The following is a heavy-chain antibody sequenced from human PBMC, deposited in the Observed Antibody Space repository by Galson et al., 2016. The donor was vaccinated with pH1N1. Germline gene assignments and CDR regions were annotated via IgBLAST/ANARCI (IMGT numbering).Heavy chain of an antibody. J-gene: IGHJ4*02. V-gene: IGHV3-7*01. Sequence: SLRLSCAGSRFSFSDYWMHWVRQAPGKGLEWVANINQDGSQKYYVDSVRGRFTTSRDNAKNSLYLQMNSLRAEDTAVYYFARAIGASGAFWGQGTLVTVSS. CDR3: ARAIGASGAF. D-gene: IGHD6-13*01. CDR2: INQDGSQK. CDR1: RFSFSDYW.